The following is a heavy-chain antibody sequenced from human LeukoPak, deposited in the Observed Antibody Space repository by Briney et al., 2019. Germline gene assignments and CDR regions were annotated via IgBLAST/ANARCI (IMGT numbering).Heavy chain of an antibody. Sequence: SETLSLTCTVSGGSISSYYWSWIRQPAGKGLEWIGRVYTSGTTNYNPSLKSRITMSVDTSKNQFSLKLSSVTAADTAVYYCARTPGIAEYFDYWGQGTLVTVSS. D-gene: IGHD6-13*01. V-gene: IGHV4-4*07. CDR2: VYTSGTT. J-gene: IGHJ4*02. CDR3: ARTPGIAEYFDY. CDR1: GGSISSYY.